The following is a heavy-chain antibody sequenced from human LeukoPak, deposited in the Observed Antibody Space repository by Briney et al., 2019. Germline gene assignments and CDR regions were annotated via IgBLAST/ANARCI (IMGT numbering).Heavy chain of an antibody. V-gene: IGHV4-39*01. CDR3: ARSGIVSYYYGSADLLYYFDY. Sequence: PSETLSLTCTVSGGSISSSSDYWGWIRQAPGKGLEWIGSIYYHENTYYNSSLKSRVTISVDTSKNQFSLKLSSVTAADTAVYYCARSGIVSYYYGSADLLYYFDYWGQGTLVTVSS. J-gene: IGHJ4*02. D-gene: IGHD3-10*01. CDR2: IYYHENT. CDR1: GGSISSSSDY.